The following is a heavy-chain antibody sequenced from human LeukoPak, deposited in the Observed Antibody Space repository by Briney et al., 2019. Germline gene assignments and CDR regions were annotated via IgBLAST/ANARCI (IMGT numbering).Heavy chain of an antibody. Sequence: GGSLRLSCAASGFTFINYWMSWVRQAPGKGLEWVADIKQDGSEKYYVDSVKGRFTISRDNAKNALSLQMNSLRAEDTAVYYCARERLFSNDYWGQGTLVTVSS. V-gene: IGHV3-7*01. D-gene: IGHD3-9*01. CDR3: ARERLFSNDY. CDR1: GFTFINYW. CDR2: IKQDGSEK. J-gene: IGHJ4*02.